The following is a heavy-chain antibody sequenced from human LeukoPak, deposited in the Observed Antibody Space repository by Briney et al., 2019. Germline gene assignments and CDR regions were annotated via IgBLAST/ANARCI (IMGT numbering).Heavy chain of an antibody. CDR3: ARDKAATLRYYGMDV. CDR1: GFIFDDYA. D-gene: IGHD2-15*01. CDR2: ISYDGSNK. J-gene: IGHJ6*04. V-gene: IGHV3-30*04. Sequence: GGSLRLSCAASGFIFDDYAMHWVRRAPGKGLEWVAVISYDGSNKYYADSVKGRFTISRDNSKNTLYLQMNSLRAEDTAVYYCARDKAATLRYYGMDVWGKGTTVTVSS.